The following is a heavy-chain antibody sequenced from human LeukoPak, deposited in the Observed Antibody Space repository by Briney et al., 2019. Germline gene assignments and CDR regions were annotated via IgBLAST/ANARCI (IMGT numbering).Heavy chain of an antibody. CDR3: AELGITMIGGV. CDR1: GFTFSRSN. J-gene: IGHJ6*04. D-gene: IGHD3-10*02. Sequence: GGSLRLSCAAAGFTFSRSNMNWVRQAPGKGLEWVSYISSSSSTIYYADSVKGRFTISRDNAKNSLYLQMNSLRAEDTAVYYCAELGITMIGGVWGKGTTVTNSS. V-gene: IGHV3-48*01. CDR2: ISSSSSTI.